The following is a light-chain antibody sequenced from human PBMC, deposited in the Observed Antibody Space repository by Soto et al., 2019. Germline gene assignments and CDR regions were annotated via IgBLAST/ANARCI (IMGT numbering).Light chain of an antibody. CDR3: QQYGSSPPT. CDR1: QSISTY. Sequence: IELAQSTCTLYLSAGVSTPLSCMASQSISTYLAWYQQKPGQGPRLLIYGASSRATGTPDRFSGSGSGTDFTLTINRLEPEDFALYYCQQYGSSPPTFGQGTKVDI. V-gene: IGKV3-20*01. CDR2: GAS. J-gene: IGKJ1*01.